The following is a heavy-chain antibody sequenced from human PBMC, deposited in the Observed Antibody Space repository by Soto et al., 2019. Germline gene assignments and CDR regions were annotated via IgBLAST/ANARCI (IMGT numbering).Heavy chain of an antibody. CDR3: ARADSGSYDY. Sequence: QVQLVESGGGVVQPGRSLRLSCAASGFTFSSYAMHWVRQAPGKGLEWVAVISYDGSNKYYADSVKGRFTISRDNSKNTLYLQMNSLRAEDTAVHYCARADSGSYDYWGQGTLVTVSS. J-gene: IGHJ4*02. D-gene: IGHD1-26*01. CDR2: ISYDGSNK. CDR1: GFTFSSYA. V-gene: IGHV3-30-3*01.